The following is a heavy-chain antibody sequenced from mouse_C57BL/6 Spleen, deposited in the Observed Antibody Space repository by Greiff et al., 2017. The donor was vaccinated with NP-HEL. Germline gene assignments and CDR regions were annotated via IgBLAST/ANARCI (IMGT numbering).Heavy chain of an antibody. V-gene: IGHV1-4*01. CDR2: INPSSGYT. J-gene: IGHJ3*01. CDR3: ARSGDWAWFAY. Sequence: QVQLQQSGAELARPGASVKMSCKASGYTFTSYTMHWVKQRPGQGLEWIGYINPSSGYTKYNQKFNDKATLTADKSSSTAYMQLSSLTSEDSAVYYCARSGDWAWFAYWGQGTLVTVSA. CDR1: GYTFTSYT.